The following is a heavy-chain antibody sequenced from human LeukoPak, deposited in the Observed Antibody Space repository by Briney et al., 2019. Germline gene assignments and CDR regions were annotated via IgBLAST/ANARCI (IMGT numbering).Heavy chain of an antibody. CDR3: AKGSCYEAQYYYYYMDV. V-gene: IGHV3-21*01. J-gene: IGHJ6*03. CDR2: ISSSSSYI. CDR1: GFTFSSYS. Sequence: GGSLRLSCAASGFTFSSYSMNWVRQAPGKGLEWVSSISSSSSYIYYADSVKGRFTISRDNAKNSLYLQMNSLRAEDTAVYYCAKGSCYEAQYYYYYMDVWGKGTTVTISS. D-gene: IGHD5-12*01.